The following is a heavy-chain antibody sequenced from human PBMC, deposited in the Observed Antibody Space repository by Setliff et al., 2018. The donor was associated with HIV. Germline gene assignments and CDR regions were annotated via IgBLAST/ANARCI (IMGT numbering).Heavy chain of an antibody. CDR3: ARGRSDFNYWSGYYGWLDP. Sequence: SETLSLTCRVSRTTFNSYYWTWIRQTPEKGLEWIGYIGIVRDPKYNPSLQGRVSMSTDMSKKEFSLSLTSVTVADTAVYYCARGRSDFNYWSGYYGWLDPWGQGILVTSPQ. D-gene: IGHD3-3*01. V-gene: IGHV4-4*09. CDR1: RTTFNSYY. CDR2: IGIVRDP. J-gene: IGHJ5*02.